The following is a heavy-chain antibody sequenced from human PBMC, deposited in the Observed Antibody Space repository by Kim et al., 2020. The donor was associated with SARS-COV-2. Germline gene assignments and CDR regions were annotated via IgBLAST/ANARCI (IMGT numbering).Heavy chain of an antibody. V-gene: IGHV1-2*06. CDR2: ISPHSGDT. D-gene: IGHD3-9*01. J-gene: IGHJ4*02. Sequence: ASVKVSCKPSGYNFTGYYIHWVRQAPGQGLEWVGRISPHSGDTDYAQKFQGRVTVTSDTSISAAYMELNRLRSDDTAVYFCARGRYFDLFLEVGHYFDYWGQGTLITVSS. CDR3: ARGRYFDLFLEVGHYFDY. CDR1: GYNFTGYY.